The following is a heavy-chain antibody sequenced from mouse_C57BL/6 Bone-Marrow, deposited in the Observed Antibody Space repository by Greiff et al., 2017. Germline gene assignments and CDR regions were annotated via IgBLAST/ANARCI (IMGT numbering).Heavy chain of an antibody. D-gene: IGHD2-1*01. V-gene: IGHV1-81*01. CDR3: ARLDDNYFAWFAY. Sequence: QVQLQQSGAELARPGASVKLSCKASGYTFTSYGISWVKQRTGQGLEWIGEIYPRSGNTYYNEKFKGKATLTADKSSSTAYMELRSLTSEDSAVYFCARLDDNYFAWFAYWGQGTLVTVSA. CDR2: IYPRSGNT. J-gene: IGHJ3*01. CDR1: GYTFTSYG.